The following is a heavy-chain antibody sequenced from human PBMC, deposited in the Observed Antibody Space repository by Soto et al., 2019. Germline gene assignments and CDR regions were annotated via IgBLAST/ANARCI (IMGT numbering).Heavy chain of an antibody. CDR2: IYYSGST. CDR1: GGSVSSGSYY. Sequence: PSETLSLTCTVSGGSVSSGSYYWSWIRQPPGKGLEWIGYIYYSGSTNYNPSLKSRVTISVDTSKNQFSLRLTSVTAADTAVYFCARGSSSYYDYGMDVWGQGTTVTVSS. V-gene: IGHV4-61*01. J-gene: IGHJ6*02. D-gene: IGHD6-6*01. CDR3: ARGSSSYYDYGMDV.